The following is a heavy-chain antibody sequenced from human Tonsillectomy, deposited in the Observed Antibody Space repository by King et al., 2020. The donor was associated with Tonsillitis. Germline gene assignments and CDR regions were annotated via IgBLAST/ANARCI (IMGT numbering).Heavy chain of an antibody. Sequence: VQLVESGGGVVQPGRSLRLSCAASGFIFSSYGMHWVRQAPGKGLEWVATLSSGGTKKYYGDSVKGRFTISRDNSKNTLYLQMNSLRVEDTAVYYCATEEEFTIFGDWGQGTLVTVSS. D-gene: IGHD3-3*01. CDR2: LSSGGTKK. J-gene: IGHJ4*02. V-gene: IGHV3-30*03. CDR3: ATEEEFTIFGD. CDR1: GFIFSSYG.